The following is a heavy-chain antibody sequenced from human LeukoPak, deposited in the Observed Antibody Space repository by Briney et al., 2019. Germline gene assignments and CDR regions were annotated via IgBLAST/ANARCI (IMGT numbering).Heavy chain of an antibody. CDR3: ARDYYDSSGYYYEGY. V-gene: IGHV3-23*01. CDR2: ISGSGGST. CDR1: GFTLSSYA. Sequence: PGGSLRLSCAASGFTLSSYAMSWVRQAPGKGLEWVSAISGSGGSTYYADSVKGRFTISRDNSKNTLYLQMNSLRAEDTAVYYCARDYYDSSGYYYEGYWGQGTLVTVSS. J-gene: IGHJ4*02. D-gene: IGHD3-22*01.